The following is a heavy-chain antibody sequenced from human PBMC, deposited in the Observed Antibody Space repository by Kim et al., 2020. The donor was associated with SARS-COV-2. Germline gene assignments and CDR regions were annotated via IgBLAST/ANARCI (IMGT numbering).Heavy chain of an antibody. CDR1: GGSFSGYY. J-gene: IGHJ4*02. D-gene: IGHD6-19*01. V-gene: IGHV4-34*01. CDR3: ARRYSSGWYPLLWDY. Sequence: SETLSLTCAVYGGSFSGYYWSWIRQPPGKGLEWIGEINHSGSTNYNPSLKSRVTISVDTSKNQFSLKLSSVTAADTAVYYCARRYSSGWYPLLWDYWGQGTLVTVSS. CDR2: INHSGST.